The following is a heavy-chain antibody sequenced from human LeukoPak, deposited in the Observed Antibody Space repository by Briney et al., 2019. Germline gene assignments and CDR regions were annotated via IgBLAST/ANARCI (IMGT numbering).Heavy chain of an antibody. D-gene: IGHD6-6*01. V-gene: IGHV3-15*01. CDR1: GFTFSNAW. CDR2: IKSKTDGGTT. CDR3: TTHPPSIAARYFDY. Sequence: GGSLRLSCAASGFTFSNAWMSWVRQAPGKVLEWVGRIKSKTDGGTTDYAAPVKGRFTISRDDSKNTLYLQMNSLKTEDTAVYYCTTHPPSIAARYFDYWGQGTLVTVSS. J-gene: IGHJ4*02.